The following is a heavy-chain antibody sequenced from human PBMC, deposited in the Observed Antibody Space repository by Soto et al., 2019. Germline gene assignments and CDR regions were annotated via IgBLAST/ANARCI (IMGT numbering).Heavy chain of an antibody. Sequence: QVQLQESGPGLVKPSETLSLTCTVSGGSITNYYCSWFRQPPGKGLEWICYIQYNGYSAYNLSLKRRVTMSMDTSKTQFSLMLESVTATDTAVYYCARHGFGSLHGLVDVWGQGTTVIVSS. CDR3: ARHGFGSLHGLVDV. CDR2: IQYNGYS. J-gene: IGHJ6*02. V-gene: IGHV4-59*08. CDR1: GGSITNYY. D-gene: IGHD3-10*01.